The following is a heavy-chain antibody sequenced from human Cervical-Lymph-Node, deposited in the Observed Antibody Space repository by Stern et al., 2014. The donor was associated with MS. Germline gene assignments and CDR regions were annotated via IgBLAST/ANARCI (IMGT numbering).Heavy chain of an antibody. CDR3: ARETPNCSGGTCYPRIGY. V-gene: IGHV1-18*01. J-gene: IGHJ4*02. D-gene: IGHD2-15*01. CDR1: GYTFSSYG. Sequence: VQLVESGAEVKKPGASVKVSCKASGYTFSSYGFSWVRQAPGQGLEWMGWISVYNGDTSYAEKIQGRVTMTTDTSTSTAYMELRSLRSDDTAVYFCARETPNCSGGTCYPRIGYWGQGTLVTVSS. CDR2: ISVYNGDT.